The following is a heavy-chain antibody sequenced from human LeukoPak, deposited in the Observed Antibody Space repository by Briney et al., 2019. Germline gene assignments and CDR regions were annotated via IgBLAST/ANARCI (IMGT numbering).Heavy chain of an antibody. CDR1: GGSISGTYDH. J-gene: IGHJ4*02. Sequence: SETLSLTCTVSGGSISGTYDHWDWIRQPPGKGLEWLGRIRYSGTTSYNPSLKGRVTIFVDTSNNQFSLRLRSVTAADTAVYYCARRLHYFDYWGQGSLVTVSS. CDR2: IRYSGTT. D-gene: IGHD2-21*02. V-gene: IGHV4-39*01. CDR3: ARRLHYFDY.